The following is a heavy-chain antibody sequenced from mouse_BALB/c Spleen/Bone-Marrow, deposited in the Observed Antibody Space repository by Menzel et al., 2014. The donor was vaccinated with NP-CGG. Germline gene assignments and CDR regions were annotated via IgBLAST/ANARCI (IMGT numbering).Heavy chain of an antibody. J-gene: IGHJ3*01. Sequence: EVQLQQSGPGLVKPSQSLSLTCTVTGYSITSDYAWNWIRQFPGNKLEWMGYISYSGSTSYNPSLKSRISITRDTSKNQFFLQLNSVTTEDTATYYCVRARPNGSSPWFAYWGQGTLVTVSA. CDR1: GYSITSDYA. V-gene: IGHV3-2*02. CDR2: ISYSGST. CDR3: VRARPNGSSPWFAY. D-gene: IGHD1-1*01.